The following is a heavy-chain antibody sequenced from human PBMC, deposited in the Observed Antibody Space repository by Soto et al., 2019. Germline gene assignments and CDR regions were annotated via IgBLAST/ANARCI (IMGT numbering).Heavy chain of an antibody. CDR2: ISYDGSNK. D-gene: IGHD6-6*01. Sequence: QVQLVESGGGVVQPGRSLRLSCAASGFTFSSYAMHWVRQAPGKGLEWVAVISYDGSNKYYVDSVKGRCTISRDNSKNRLYQQMRSLSAEETAVYYCARQRVVGVTHFDYWGQGTLVTVSS. V-gene: IGHV3-30-3*01. CDR1: GFTFSSYA. J-gene: IGHJ4*02. CDR3: ARQRVVGVTHFDY.